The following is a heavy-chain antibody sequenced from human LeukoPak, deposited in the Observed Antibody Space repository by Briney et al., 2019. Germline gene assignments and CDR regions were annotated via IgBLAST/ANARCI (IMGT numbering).Heavy chain of an antibody. Sequence: SETLSLTCAVYGGSFSGYYWSWIRQPPGKGLEWIGEINHSGSTNYNPSLKSRVTISVDTSKNQFSLKLSSVTAADTAVYYCARAGSKIGVVIIPFDYWGQGTLVTVSS. V-gene: IGHV4-34*01. CDR3: ARAGSKIGVVIIPFDY. J-gene: IGHJ4*02. CDR1: GGSFSGYY. D-gene: IGHD3-3*01. CDR2: INHSGST.